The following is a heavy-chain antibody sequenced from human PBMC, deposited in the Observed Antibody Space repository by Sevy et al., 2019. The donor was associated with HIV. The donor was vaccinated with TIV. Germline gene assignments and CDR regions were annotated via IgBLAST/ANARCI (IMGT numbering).Heavy chain of an antibody. Sequence: SETLSLTCAVSRGSISRDNWWSWVRQPPGKGLEWIGDIYHSGSTNYNPSLRSRVTISVDQSKNQFSLRLTSVTAADTAVYFCANLQGEYYDAGGFSSFFFDSWGQGTLVTVSS. J-gene: IGHJ4*02. CDR3: ANLQGEYYDAGGFSSFFFDS. CDR1: RGSISRDNW. V-gene: IGHV4-4*02. D-gene: IGHD3-16*01. CDR2: IYHSGST.